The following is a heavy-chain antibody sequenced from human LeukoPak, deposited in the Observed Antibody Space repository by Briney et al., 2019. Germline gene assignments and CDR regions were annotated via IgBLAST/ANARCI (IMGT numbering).Heavy chain of an antibody. CDR2: ISYDGSNK. D-gene: IGHD3-3*02. Sequence: GRSLRRYDAAPGVTVTSDGIHWVRQAPGKGLEWLAVISYDGSNKYYADSVKGRFTISRDNSKNTLYLQMNSLRAEDTAVYYCARFSLTDAFDIWGQGTMVTVSS. V-gene: IGHV3-30*03. J-gene: IGHJ3*02. CDR1: GVTVTSDG. CDR3: ARFSLTDAFDI.